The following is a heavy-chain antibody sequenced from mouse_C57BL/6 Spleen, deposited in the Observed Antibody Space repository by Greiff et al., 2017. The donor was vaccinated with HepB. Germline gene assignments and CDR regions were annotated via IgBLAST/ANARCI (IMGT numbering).Heavy chain of an antibody. J-gene: IGHJ1*03. CDR1: GYAFSSSW. CDR3: ARSSDYYGSSYWYFDV. V-gene: IGHV1-82*01. Sequence: VQLQQSGPELVKPGASVKISCKASGYAFSSSWMNWVKQRPGKGLEWIGRIYPGDGDTNYNGKFKGKATLTADKSSSTAYMQLSSRTSEDSAVYFCARSSDYYGSSYWYFDVWGTGTTVTVSS. CDR2: IYPGDGDT. D-gene: IGHD1-1*01.